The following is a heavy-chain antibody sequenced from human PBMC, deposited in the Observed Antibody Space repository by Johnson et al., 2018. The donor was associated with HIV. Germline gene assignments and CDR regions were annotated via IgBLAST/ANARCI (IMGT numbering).Heavy chain of an antibody. CDR3: ARGVKQQLSVVDAFGI. CDR2: ISYDGTNK. J-gene: IGHJ3*02. D-gene: IGHD6-13*01. V-gene: IGHV3-30*04. Sequence: QVHLVESGGGLIQPGGSLRLSCAASGFTFSSYAMHWVRQAPGKGLEWVAVISYDGTNKYYADSAKGRFTISRDNSRNTLFLQMNSLRVEDTAAYYCARGVKQQLSVVDAFGIWGQNPMVTVSS. CDR1: GFTFSSYA.